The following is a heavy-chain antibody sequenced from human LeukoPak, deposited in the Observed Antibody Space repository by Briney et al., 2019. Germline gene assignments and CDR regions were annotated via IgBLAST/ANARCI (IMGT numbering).Heavy chain of an antibody. Sequence: PSETLSLTCTVSGYSITRGSYWGWIRQPPGKGLEWIANIYHSGSTYYNPSFKSRVTISVDTSKNQFSLKLSSVTAADTAIYYCARVHVNSGYYFGDAFDIWGQGTMVTVSS. CDR2: IYHSGST. J-gene: IGHJ3*02. D-gene: IGHD3-22*01. V-gene: IGHV4-38-2*02. CDR3: ARVHVNSGYYFGDAFDI. CDR1: GYSITRGSY.